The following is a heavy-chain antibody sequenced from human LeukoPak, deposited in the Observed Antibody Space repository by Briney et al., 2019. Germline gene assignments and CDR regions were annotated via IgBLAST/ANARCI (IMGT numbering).Heavy chain of an antibody. Sequence: PSQTLSLTCTVSGGSISSGDYHWNWIRQSPGKGLEWIGFIHDSGSTYYNPSLKSRLTISVDMSKKQISLKLSSVTAADTAVYYCARGGAGTQKGYYYYMDVWGKGITVTVSS. CDR3: ARGGAGTQKGYYYYMDV. CDR1: GGSISSGDYH. V-gene: IGHV4-30-4*01. D-gene: IGHD1-1*01. CDR2: IHDSGST. J-gene: IGHJ6*03.